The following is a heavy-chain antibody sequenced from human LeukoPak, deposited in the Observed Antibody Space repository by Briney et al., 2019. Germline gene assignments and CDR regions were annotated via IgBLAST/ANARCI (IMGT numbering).Heavy chain of an antibody. V-gene: IGHV4-38-2*01. CDR2: IYHSGST. D-gene: IGHD5-18*01. CDR3: ARHVLSSRYSYGLNFDY. J-gene: IGHJ4*02. Sequence: PSETLSLTCAVSGYSISSGYYWGWIRQPPGKGLEWIGSIYHSGSTYYNPSLKSRVTISVDTSKNQFSLKLSSVTAADTAVYYCARHVLSSRYSYGLNFDYWGQGTLVTVSS. CDR1: GYSISSGYY.